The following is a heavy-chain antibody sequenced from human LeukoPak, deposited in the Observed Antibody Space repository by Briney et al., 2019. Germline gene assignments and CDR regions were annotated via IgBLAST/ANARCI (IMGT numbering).Heavy chain of an antibody. CDR3: ARVESYSSGWYWHYYYYGMDV. V-gene: IGHV1-8*01. Sequence: AASVKVSCKASGYTFTSYDINWVRQATGQGLEWMGWMSPNSGNTGYAQKFQGRVTMTRNTSISTAYMELSSLRSEDTAVYYCARVESYSSGWYWHYYYYGMDVWGQGTTVTVSS. CDR2: MSPNSGNT. D-gene: IGHD6-19*01. CDR1: GYTFTSYD. J-gene: IGHJ6*02.